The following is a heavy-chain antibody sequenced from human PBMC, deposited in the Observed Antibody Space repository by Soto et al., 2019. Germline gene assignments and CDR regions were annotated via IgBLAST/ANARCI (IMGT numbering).Heavy chain of an antibody. J-gene: IGHJ3*02. CDR2: IYYSGST. D-gene: IGHD6-13*01. Sequence: QVQLQESGPGLVKPSETLSLTCTVSGGSISSYYWSWIRQPPGKGLEWIGYIYYSGSTNYNPSLKSRVTISVDTSKNQCSLKLSSVTAADTAVYYCARLAGIAAAADDAFDIWGQGTMVTVSS. CDR1: GGSISSYY. V-gene: IGHV4-59*08. CDR3: ARLAGIAAAADDAFDI.